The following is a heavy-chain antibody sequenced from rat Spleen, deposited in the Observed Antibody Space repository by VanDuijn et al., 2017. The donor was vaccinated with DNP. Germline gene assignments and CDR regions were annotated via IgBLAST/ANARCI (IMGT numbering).Heavy chain of an antibody. CDR1: GFTFSNYY. D-gene: IGHD1-11*01. CDR2: ISTSGEYT. Sequence: EVQLVESGGGLVQPGRSLKLSCAASGFTFSNYYMAWVRQTPKKGLEWVATISTSGEYTHYRDSVKGRFTISRDNAKDTQYLQMDSLRSEDTATYYCATHNYYFDYWGQGVMVTVSS. J-gene: IGHJ2*01. CDR3: ATHNYYFDY. V-gene: IGHV5S13*01.